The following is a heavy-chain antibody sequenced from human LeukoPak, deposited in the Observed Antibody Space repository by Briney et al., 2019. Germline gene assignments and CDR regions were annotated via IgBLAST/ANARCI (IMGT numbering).Heavy chain of an antibody. D-gene: IGHD3-22*01. V-gene: IGHV4-59*08. Sequence: SETLSLTCTVSGGSFSNYYWSWVRQSPGKGLEWIGYIYYSGSTNYNPSPKSRVTISLDSSKNHFSLSLSSVTAADTAVYYCARAPGSYDSSGFLYWYFDLWGRGTLVTVSS. CDR3: ARAPGSYDSSGFLYWYFDL. J-gene: IGHJ2*01. CDR2: IYYSGST. CDR1: GGSFSNYY.